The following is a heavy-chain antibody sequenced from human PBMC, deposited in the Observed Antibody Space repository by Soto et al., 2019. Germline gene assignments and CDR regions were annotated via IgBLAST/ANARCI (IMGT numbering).Heavy chain of an antibody. J-gene: IGHJ4*02. CDR3: ARPRRGGWYVIDY. CDR2: IDPSDSYT. Sequence: GESLKISCXGSGYSFTSYWISWVRQMPGKGLEWMGRIDPSDSYTNYSPSFQGHVTISADKSISTAYLQWSSLKASDTAMYYCARPRRGGWYVIDYWGQGTLVTVSS. CDR1: GYSFTSYW. D-gene: IGHD6-19*01. V-gene: IGHV5-10-1*01.